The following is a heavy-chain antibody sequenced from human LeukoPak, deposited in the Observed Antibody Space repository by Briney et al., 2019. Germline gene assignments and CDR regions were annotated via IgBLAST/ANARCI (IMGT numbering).Heavy chain of an antibody. CDR3: AKDLGYSNGHALGY. CDR1: GFTFSSFW. D-gene: IGHD5-18*01. CDR2: ISYDGSK. V-gene: IGHV3-30*18. Sequence: PGGSLRLSCAASGFTFSSFWMSWVRQAPGKGLEWVALISYDGSKYYADAVKGRFSISRDNSKNTLYLQMNSLRAEDTAVYYCAKDLGYSNGHALGYWGQGTLVTVSS. J-gene: IGHJ4*02.